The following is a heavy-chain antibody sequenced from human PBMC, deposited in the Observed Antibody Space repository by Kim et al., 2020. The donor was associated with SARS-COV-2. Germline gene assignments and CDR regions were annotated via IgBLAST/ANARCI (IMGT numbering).Heavy chain of an antibody. J-gene: IGHJ5*02. CDR3: ASATQSSGWYNWFDP. CDR1: GGSISSSSYY. V-gene: IGHV4-39*01. CDR2: IYYSGST. D-gene: IGHD6-19*01. Sequence: SETLSITCTVSGGSISSSSYYWGWIRQPPGKGLEWIGSIYYSGSTYYNPSLKSRVTISVDTSKNQFSLKLSSVTAADTAVYYCASATQSSGWYNWFDPWGQVTLVTVSS.